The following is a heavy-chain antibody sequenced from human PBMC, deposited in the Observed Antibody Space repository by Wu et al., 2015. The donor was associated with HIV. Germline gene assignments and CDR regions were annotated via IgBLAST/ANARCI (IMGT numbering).Heavy chain of an antibody. Sequence: QVQLVQSGAEVKKPGSSVKVSCRASGGTLRNHAVTRVRQAPGQGLEWMGRLIPISGTANYAQKFQGRVTIIADKPTNTAYMELSSLRSDDTAVYYCARGSILDMSTPSFYYYVLDVWGQGTTVTVSS. CDR2: LIPISGTA. CDR3: ARGSILDMSTPSFYYYVLDV. CDR1: GGTLRNHA. D-gene: IGHD5-24*01. V-gene: IGHV1-69*13. J-gene: IGHJ6*02.